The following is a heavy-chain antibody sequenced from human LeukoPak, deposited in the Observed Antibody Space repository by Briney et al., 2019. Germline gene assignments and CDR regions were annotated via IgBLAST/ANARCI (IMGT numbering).Heavy chain of an antibody. CDR1: GFTFRTYA. J-gene: IGHJ4*02. CDR3: TKDRQPDGLYNFDY. D-gene: IGHD5-24*01. Sequence: GGSLRLSCAASGFTFRTYAMNWVRQAPGKGLEWVSVITGDGKIIYYADSVKGRFSISRDNSRNTLYLLMNSLRAEDTATYYCTKDRQPDGLYNFDYWGQGTQVSVSS. CDR2: ITGDGKII. V-gene: IGHV3-23*01.